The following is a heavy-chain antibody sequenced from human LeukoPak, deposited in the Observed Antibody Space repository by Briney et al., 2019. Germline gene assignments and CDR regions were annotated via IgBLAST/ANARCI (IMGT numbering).Heavy chain of an antibody. CDR2: MFYRGST. V-gene: IGHV4-39*01. CDR3: ARQGGWGGAASLIEY. D-gene: IGHD1-26*01. J-gene: IGHJ4*02. CDR1: GVSISTSTYY. Sequence: SETLSLTCTVSGVSISTSTYYWAWIRQPPGKGLEWIGSMFYRGSTYYNPSLRSRVTISVDTSKNQFSLKLSSVTASDTAIFYCARQGGWGGAASLIEYWGQGTLVTVSS.